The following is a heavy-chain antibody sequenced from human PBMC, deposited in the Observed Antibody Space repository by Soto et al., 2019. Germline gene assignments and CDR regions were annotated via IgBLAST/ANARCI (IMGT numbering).Heavy chain of an antibody. CDR1: GFTLSGRS. Sequence: EVQLVESGGGLVQPGGSLRLSCAASGFTLSGRSMHWVRQAPGKGLVWVSGIDNAGTDSTYADSVKGRFTSSRDNAKNMLYLQMNSLRVEDTAFYYCARRWSGPDGGGKGTTVTVYS. D-gene: IGHD3-10*01. J-gene: IGHJ6*04. CDR3: ARRWSGPDG. V-gene: IGHV3-74*01. CDR2: IDNAGTDS.